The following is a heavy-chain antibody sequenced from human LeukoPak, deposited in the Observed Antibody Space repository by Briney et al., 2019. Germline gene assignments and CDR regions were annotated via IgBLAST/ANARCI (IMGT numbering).Heavy chain of an antibody. Sequence: GGSLRLSCAASGFTFSNYGMHWVRQAPGKGLEWVAVIWYDGSNKYYADSVKGRFTLSRDNSKNTLFLQMNSLRPEDTAAYFCARDLTQLALFDYWGQGTLVTVSS. CDR2: IWYDGSNK. J-gene: IGHJ4*02. V-gene: IGHV3-33*01. D-gene: IGHD6-13*01. CDR1: GFTFSNYG. CDR3: ARDLTQLALFDY.